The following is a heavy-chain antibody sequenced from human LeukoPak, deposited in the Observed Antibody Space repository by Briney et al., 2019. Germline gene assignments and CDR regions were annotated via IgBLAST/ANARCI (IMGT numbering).Heavy chain of an antibody. D-gene: IGHD3-10*01. J-gene: IGHJ3*02. CDR1: RYSFTSYW. CDR2: IYPGESDT. CDR3: ARPYYYGSGSDAFDI. V-gene: IGHV5-51*01. Sequence: AESLKISCKGSRYSFTSYWVCWVRQMPGKGLEWMGIIYPGESDTRYSPSFQGQVTISADKSISTAYLQWSSLKASDTAMYYCARPYYYGSGSDAFDIWGQGTVVTVSS.